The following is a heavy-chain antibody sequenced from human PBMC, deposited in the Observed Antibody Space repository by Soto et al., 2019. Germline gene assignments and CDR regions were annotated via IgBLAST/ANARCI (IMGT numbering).Heavy chain of an antibody. CDR1: GFTFSSYG. Sequence: GWSLRLSCACSGFTFSSYGIHWVRQAPGKGLEWVALISYDGGNEKYTESVKDRFTISRDDSHNVAYLQMSSLRTEDTAMYYCAKDRYSGSYPTDFDYWGQGSLVTVSS. J-gene: IGHJ4*02. D-gene: IGHD1-26*01. CDR3: AKDRYSGSYPTDFDY. V-gene: IGHV3-30*18. CDR2: ISYDGGNE.